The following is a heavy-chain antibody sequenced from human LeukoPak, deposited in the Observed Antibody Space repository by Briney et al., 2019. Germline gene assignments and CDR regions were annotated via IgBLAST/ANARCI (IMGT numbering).Heavy chain of an antibody. V-gene: IGHV3-23*01. CDR2: ISTSGGGT. CDR1: GFAFTRYS. Sequence: GGSLRLSCAASGFAFTRYSMSWVRQAPGKGLEWVSAISTSGGGTYYADSVKGRFIISRDNSKNTLYLQLNSLRAEDTAIYFCAKDLMGNRIFDFWGQGTLVTISS. D-gene: IGHD2/OR15-2a*01. CDR3: AKDLMGNRIFDF. J-gene: IGHJ4*02.